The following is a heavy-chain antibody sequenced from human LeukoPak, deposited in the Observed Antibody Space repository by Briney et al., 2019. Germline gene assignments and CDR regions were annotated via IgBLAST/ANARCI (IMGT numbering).Heavy chain of an antibody. CDR2: ISGSGGST. CDR3: AKDRGYQYYFDY. Sequence: ASVKVSCKASGGTFSSYAISWVRQAPGKGLEWVSAISGSGGSTYYADSVKGRFTISRDNSKNTLYLQMNSLRAEDTAVYYCAKDRGYQYYFDYWGQGTPVTVSS. V-gene: IGHV3-23*01. D-gene: IGHD3-22*01. CDR1: GGTFSSYA. J-gene: IGHJ4*02.